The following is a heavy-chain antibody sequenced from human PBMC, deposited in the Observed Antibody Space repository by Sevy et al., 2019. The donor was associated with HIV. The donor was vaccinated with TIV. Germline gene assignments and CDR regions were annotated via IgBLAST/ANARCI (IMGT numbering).Heavy chain of an antibody. CDR3: ARERIRSSSVRYLEGEQYFDY. D-gene: IGHD6-6*01. J-gene: IGHJ4*02. CDR2: IYSGGST. V-gene: IGHV3-53*01. Sequence: GGSLRLSCAASGFTVSSNYMSWVRQAPGKGLEWVSVIYSGGSTYYADSVKGRFTISRDNSKNTLYLQMNSLRAEDTAVYYCARERIRSSSVRYLEGEQYFDYWGQGTLVTVSS. CDR1: GFTVSSNY.